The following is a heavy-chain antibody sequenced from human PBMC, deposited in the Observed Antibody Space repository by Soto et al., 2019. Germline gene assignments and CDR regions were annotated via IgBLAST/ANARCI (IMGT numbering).Heavy chain of an antibody. J-gene: IGHJ4*02. V-gene: IGHV3-64*01. CDR1: GFTFSSYA. Sequence: PGGSLRLSCAASGFTFSSYAMHWVRQAPGKGLEYVSAISSNRGSTYYANSVKGRFTISRDNSKNTLYLQMGSLRAEDMAVYYCARGLYDFWSGREYYFDYWGQGTLVTVSS. D-gene: IGHD3-3*01. CDR3: ARGLYDFWSGREYYFDY. CDR2: ISSNRGST.